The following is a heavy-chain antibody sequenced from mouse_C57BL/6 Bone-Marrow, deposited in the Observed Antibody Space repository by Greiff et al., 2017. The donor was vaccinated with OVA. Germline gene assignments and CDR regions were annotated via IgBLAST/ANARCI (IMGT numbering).Heavy chain of an antibody. CDR1: GYTFTDYY. D-gene: IGHD1-1*01. J-gene: IGHJ2*01. V-gene: IGHV1-26*01. CDR3: ASRLLTTVVAGGFDY. Sequence: EVQLQQSGPELVKPGASVKISCKASGYTFTDYYMNWVKQSHGKSLEWIGDINPNNGGTSYNQKFKGKATLTVDKSSSTAYMELRSLTSEDSAVYYCASRLLTTVVAGGFDYWGQGTTLTVSS. CDR2: INPNNGGT.